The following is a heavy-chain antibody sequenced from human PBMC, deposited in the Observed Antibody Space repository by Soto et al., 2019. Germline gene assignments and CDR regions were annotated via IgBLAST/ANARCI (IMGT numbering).Heavy chain of an antibody. CDR1: GFTFSSYS. CDR3: AGSITIFGVARQ. V-gene: IGHV3-21*01. J-gene: IGHJ4*02. CDR2: ISSSSSYI. Sequence: PGWSLRLSCADSGFTFSSYSMNWVRQAPGKGLEWVSSISSSSSYIYYADSVKGRFTISRDNAKNSLYLQMNSLRAEDTAVYYCAGSITIFGVARQWGQGTLVTVSS. D-gene: IGHD3-3*01.